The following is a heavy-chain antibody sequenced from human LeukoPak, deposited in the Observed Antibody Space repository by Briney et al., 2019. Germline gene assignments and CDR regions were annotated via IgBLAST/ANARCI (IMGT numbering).Heavy chain of an antibody. CDR3: ASTFYGDSPPY. Sequence: GGSLKLSCAASGFTLSGSAMHWVRQASGKGLEWVGRIRSKANSYATAYGASVKGRFTISRDDSKNTLYLQMNSLRAEDTAVYYCASTFYGDSPPYWGQGTLVTVSS. V-gene: IGHV3-73*01. CDR1: GFTLSGSA. CDR2: IRSKANSYAT. D-gene: IGHD4-17*01. J-gene: IGHJ4*02.